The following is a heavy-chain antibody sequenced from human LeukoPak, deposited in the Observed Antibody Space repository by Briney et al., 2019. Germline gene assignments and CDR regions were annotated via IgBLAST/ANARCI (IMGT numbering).Heavy chain of an antibody. J-gene: IGHJ5*02. CDR3: ARPYYYDSRIDP. D-gene: IGHD3-22*01. V-gene: IGHV4-30-4*01. Sequence: SETLSLTCTVSGGSISSGDYYWSWIRQPPGKGLEWIAYMFYSGSTYYNPSLKSRVTMSADTSKNQLSLKLSSVTAADTAVYYCARPYYYDSRIDPWGQGILVTVSS. CDR1: GGSISSGDYY. CDR2: MFYSGST.